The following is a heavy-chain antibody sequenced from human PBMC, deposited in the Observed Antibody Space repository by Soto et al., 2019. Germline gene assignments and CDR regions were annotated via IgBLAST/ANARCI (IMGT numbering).Heavy chain of an antibody. CDR3: ARDLRGYCSSTSCYAFHYFDY. Sequence: EVQLVESGGGLVQPGGSLRLSCAASGFTFSSYWMHWVRQAPGKGLVWVSRINSDGSSTSYADSVKGRFTISRDNAKHTLYLQMNSLRAEDTAVYYCARDLRGYCSSTSCYAFHYFDYWGQGTLVTVSS. J-gene: IGHJ4*02. D-gene: IGHD2-2*01. V-gene: IGHV3-74*01. CDR1: GFTFSSYW. CDR2: INSDGSST.